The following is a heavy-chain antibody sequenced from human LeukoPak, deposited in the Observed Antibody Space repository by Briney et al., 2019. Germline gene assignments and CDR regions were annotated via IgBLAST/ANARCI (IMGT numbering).Heavy chain of an antibody. Sequence: ASVKVSCKASGYTFTSYGISWVRQAPGQGLEWMGWISAYSGNTNYAQKLQGRVTMTTDTSTSTAYMELRSLRSDDTAVYYCARDLMTTVTTPPHYWGQGTLVTVSS. D-gene: IGHD4-11*01. CDR3: ARDLMTTVTTPPHY. CDR1: GYTFTSYG. CDR2: ISAYSGNT. J-gene: IGHJ4*02. V-gene: IGHV1-18*01.